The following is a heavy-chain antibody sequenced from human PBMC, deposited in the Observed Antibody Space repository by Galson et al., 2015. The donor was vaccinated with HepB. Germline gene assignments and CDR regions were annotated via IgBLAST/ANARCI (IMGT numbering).Heavy chain of an antibody. CDR1: GFTFGDYA. V-gene: IGHV3-49*04. D-gene: IGHD3-22*01. CDR3: TRESRYYDSSRGY. Sequence: SLRLSCAASGFTFGDYAMSWVRQAPGKGLEWVGFIRSKAYGGTTEYAASVKGRFTISRDDSKSIAYLQMNSLKTEDTAVYYCTRESRYYDSSRGYWGQGTLVTVSS. CDR2: IRSKAYGGTT. J-gene: IGHJ4*02.